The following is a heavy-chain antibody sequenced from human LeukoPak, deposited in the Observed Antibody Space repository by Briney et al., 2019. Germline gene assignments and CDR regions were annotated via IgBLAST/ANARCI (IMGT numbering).Heavy chain of an antibody. V-gene: IGHV3-30-3*01. J-gene: IGHJ4*02. CDR1: GFTFSSYA. D-gene: IGHD2-2*01. Sequence: GGSLRLSCAASGFTFSSYAMHWVRQAPGKGLEWVAVISYDGSNKYYADSVKGRFTISRDNSKNTLYLQMNSLRAEDTAVYYCAKTREDIVVVPAASYFDYWGQGTLVTVSS. CDR2: ISYDGSNK. CDR3: AKTREDIVVVPAASYFDY.